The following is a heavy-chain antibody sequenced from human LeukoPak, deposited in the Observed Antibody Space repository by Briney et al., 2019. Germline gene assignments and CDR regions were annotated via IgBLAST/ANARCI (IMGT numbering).Heavy chain of an antibody. V-gene: IGHV4-59*01. D-gene: IGHD1-14*01. CDR1: GGSISSYY. CDR3: ARAAGSKSVSEPFDY. CDR2: IYYSGST. J-gene: IGHJ4*02. Sequence: SETLSLTCTVSGGSISSYYWGWIRQPPGKGLEWIGYIYYSGSTNYNPSLKSRVTISVDTSKNQFSLKLSSVTAADTAVYYCARAAGSKSVSEPFDYWGQGTLVTVSS.